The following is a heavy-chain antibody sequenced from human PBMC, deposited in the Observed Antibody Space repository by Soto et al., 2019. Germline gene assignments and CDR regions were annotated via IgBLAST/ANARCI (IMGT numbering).Heavy chain of an antibody. J-gene: IGHJ4*02. V-gene: IGHV2-70*11. D-gene: IGHD2-2*01. Sequence: ESCPTLVNPTQTLTLTCTFSGFSLRTSGMCVSWIRQPPGKALEWLARIDWDDDKYYSTSLKTRLTISKDISKNQVVLTMTNMDPVDTASYYCSLTVYCSGSRCYYYDYWGLGALVTISS. CDR1: GFSLRTSGMC. CDR2: IDWDDDK. CDR3: SLTVYCSGSRCYYYDY.